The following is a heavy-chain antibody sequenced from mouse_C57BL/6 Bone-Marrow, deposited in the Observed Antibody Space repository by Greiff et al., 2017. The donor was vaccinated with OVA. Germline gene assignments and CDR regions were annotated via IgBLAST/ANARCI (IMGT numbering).Heavy chain of an antibody. J-gene: IGHJ2*01. D-gene: IGHD1-1*01. Sequence: DVQLQESGPELVKPGASVKIPCKASGYTFTDYNMDWVKQSHGKSLEWIGDINPNNGGTIYNQKFKGKATLTVDKSSSTAYMELRSLTSEDTAVYYCARSYYGSSSYYFDYWGQGTTLTVSS. CDR2: INPNNGGT. CDR1: GYTFTDYN. V-gene: IGHV1-18*01. CDR3: ARSYYGSSSYYFDY.